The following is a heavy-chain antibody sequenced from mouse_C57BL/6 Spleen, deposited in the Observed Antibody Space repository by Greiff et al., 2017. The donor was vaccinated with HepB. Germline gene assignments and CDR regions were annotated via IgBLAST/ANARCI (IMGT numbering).Heavy chain of an antibody. CDR3: ARRENYDWYFDV. CDR2: IDPSDSET. J-gene: IGHJ1*03. CDR1: GYTFTSYW. V-gene: IGHV1-52*01. Sequence: QVQLQQPGAELVRPGSSVKLSCKASGYTFTSYWMHWVKQRPIQGLEWIGNIDPSDSETHYNQKFKDKATLTVDKSSSTAYMQLSSLTSEDSAVYYSARRENYDWYFDVWGTGTTVTVSS. D-gene: IGHD1-1*01.